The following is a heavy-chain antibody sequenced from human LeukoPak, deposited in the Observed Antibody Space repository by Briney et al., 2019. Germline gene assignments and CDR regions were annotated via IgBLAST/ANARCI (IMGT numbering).Heavy chain of an antibody. D-gene: IGHD6-19*01. CDR2: IIPIFGTA. CDR3: ARERIAVAGVFFDY. CDR1: GGTFSSYA. V-gene: IGHV1-69*13. J-gene: IGHJ4*02. Sequence: ASVKVSCKASGGTFSSYAISWVRQAPGQGLEWMGGIIPIFGTANYAQKFQGRVTITADESTSTAYVELSSLRSEDTAVYYCARERIAVAGVFFDYWGQGTLVTVSS.